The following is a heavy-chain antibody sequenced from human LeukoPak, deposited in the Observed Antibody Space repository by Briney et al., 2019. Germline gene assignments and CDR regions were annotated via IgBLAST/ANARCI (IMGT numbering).Heavy chain of an antibody. V-gene: IGHV1-2*02. CDR1: GDIFTGSF. CDR2: INSNTGGT. J-gene: IGHJ4*02. Sequence: VASVKVSCTASGDIFTGSFIHWVRQAPGQGLEWMGWINSNTGGTKFAQKFQGRVTMTRDTSISTAYMELSSLRSDDTAVYYCARADPVAYWGQGTQVTVSS. CDR3: ARADPVAY.